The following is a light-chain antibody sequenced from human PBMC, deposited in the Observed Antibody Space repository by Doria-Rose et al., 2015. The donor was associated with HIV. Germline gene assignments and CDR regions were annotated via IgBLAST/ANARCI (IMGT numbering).Light chain of an antibody. CDR2: WAS. V-gene: IGKV4-1*01. Sequence: DIRLTQSPESLGMSLGERATLNCKSNQSLLYTSKNYLAWYQQKPGQPPKLLIYWASTRQSGVPARFSGSGSGTDFTLTISSLEAEDMAVYYCQQYYDTPSFGPGTTVDIK. CDR1: QSLLYTSKNY. CDR3: QQYYDTPS. J-gene: IGKJ3*01.